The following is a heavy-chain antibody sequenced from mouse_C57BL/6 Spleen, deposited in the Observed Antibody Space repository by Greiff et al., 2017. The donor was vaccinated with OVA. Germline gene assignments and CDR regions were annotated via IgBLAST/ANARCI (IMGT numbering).Heavy chain of an antibody. CDR1: GYTFTDYY. J-gene: IGHJ1*03. CDR3: ARDGSSPNWYFDV. V-gene: IGHV1-76*01. Sequence: VMLVESGAELVRPGASVKLSCKASGYTFTDYYINWVKQRPGQGLEWIARIYPGSGNTYYNEKFKGKATLTAEKSSSTAYMQLSSLTSEDSAVYFCARDGSSPNWYFDVWGTGTTVTVSS. CDR2: IYPGSGNT. D-gene: IGHD1-1*01.